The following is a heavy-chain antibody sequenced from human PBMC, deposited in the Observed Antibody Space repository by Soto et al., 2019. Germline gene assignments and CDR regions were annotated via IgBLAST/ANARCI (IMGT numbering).Heavy chain of an antibody. J-gene: IGHJ5*02. CDR3: ARPMVRGVIWFDP. CDR1: GGSISSYY. CDR2: IYYSGST. V-gene: IGHV4-59*01. Sequence: ETLSLTCTVSGGSISSYYWSWIRQPPGKGLEWIGYIYYSGSTNYNPSLKSRVTISVDTSKNQFSLKLSSVTAADTAVYYCARPMVRGVIWFDPWGQGTLVTVSS. D-gene: IGHD3-10*01.